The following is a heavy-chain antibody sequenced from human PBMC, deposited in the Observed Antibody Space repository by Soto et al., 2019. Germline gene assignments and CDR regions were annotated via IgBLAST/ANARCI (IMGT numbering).Heavy chain of an antibody. Sequence: PSETLSLTCTVSGGSISSYYWSWIRQPPGKGLECIGYIYYSGITNYNPSLKSRVTISVDTSKNQFSLKLSSVTVVETAVYYCARYNWGAMGAFDIWGQGTMVTVSS. CDR3: ARYNWGAMGAFDI. CDR1: GGSISSYY. D-gene: IGHD1-1*01. V-gene: IGHV4-59*01. CDR2: IYYSGIT. J-gene: IGHJ3*02.